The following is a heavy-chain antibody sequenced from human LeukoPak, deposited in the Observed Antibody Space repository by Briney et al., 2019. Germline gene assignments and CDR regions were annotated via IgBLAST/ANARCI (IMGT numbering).Heavy chain of an antibody. J-gene: IGHJ4*02. CDR3: VRNSWSYWGYDY. D-gene: IGHD1-26*01. Sequence: GGSLRLSCAASGFTFSDHYIDSVRQTPGKGVERVGRSGNKANSYTTQYAASVKGRFTISGHKSSNSLYLQMNSLQTEDTAVYYCVRNSWSYWGYDYWGQGSLVTVSS. CDR1: GFTFSDHY. V-gene: IGHV3-72*01. CDR2: SGNKANSYTT.